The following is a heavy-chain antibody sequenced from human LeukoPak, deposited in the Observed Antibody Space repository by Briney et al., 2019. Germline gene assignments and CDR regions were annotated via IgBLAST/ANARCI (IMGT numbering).Heavy chain of an antibody. CDR1: GFTFSSYE. CDR3: ARDPGDIVVVPAALFDY. D-gene: IGHD2-2*01. J-gene: IGHJ4*02. Sequence: GGSLRLSCAASGFTFSSYEMNWVRQAPGKGLEWVSSISSSSSYIYYADSVKGRFTISRDNAKNSLYLQMNSLRAEDTAVYYCARDPGDIVVVPAALFDYWGQGTLVTVSS. V-gene: IGHV3-21*01. CDR2: ISSSSSYI.